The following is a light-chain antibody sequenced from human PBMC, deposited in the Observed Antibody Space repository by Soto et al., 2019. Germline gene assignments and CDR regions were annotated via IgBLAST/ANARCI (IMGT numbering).Light chain of an antibody. CDR1: QSLLYSNGYTY. CDR2: LGS. CDR3: MQGLQTPDT. V-gene: IGKV2-28*01. Sequence: DIVMTQSPLSLSVTPGEPASISCRSSQSLLYSNGYTYLDWYLQKPGQSPQLLIYLGSNRASGVPDRFSGSGSSTEFTLKISRVEAGEFWIYYCMQGLQTPDTFGQGTKLEIK. J-gene: IGKJ2*01.